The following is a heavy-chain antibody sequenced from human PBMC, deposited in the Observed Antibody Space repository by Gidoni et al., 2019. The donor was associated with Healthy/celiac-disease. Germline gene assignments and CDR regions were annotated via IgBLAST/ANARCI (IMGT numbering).Heavy chain of an antibody. V-gene: IGHV4-39*01. Sequence: QLQLQESGPGLVTPSETLSLTCTVSGGSISSSRYYWGWIRQPPGKGLEWIGSIYYSGSTYYHPSLKSRVTISVDTSKNQFSLKLSSVTAADTAVYYCASTRITMVRGVITGGFDYWGQGTLVTVSS. CDR2: IYYSGST. J-gene: IGHJ4*02. CDR3: ASTRITMVRGVITGGFDY. CDR1: GGSISSSRYY. D-gene: IGHD3-10*01.